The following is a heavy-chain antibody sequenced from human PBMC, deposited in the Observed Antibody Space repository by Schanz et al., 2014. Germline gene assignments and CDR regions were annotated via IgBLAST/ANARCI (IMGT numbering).Heavy chain of an antibody. Sequence: QVQLQQSGPGLVKPSQTLSLTCTVSGDSISSSGSYWTWIRQHPGKGLEWIGYIYYRGSTYYNPSLKSRVTISTDMSRNQFSLRLKSVTAADTAVYYCARVRPGFAIDPWGQGTLVTVSS. J-gene: IGHJ5*02. CDR2: IYYRGST. CDR3: ARVRPGFAIDP. D-gene: IGHD6-25*01. V-gene: IGHV4-31*03. CDR1: GDSISSSGSY.